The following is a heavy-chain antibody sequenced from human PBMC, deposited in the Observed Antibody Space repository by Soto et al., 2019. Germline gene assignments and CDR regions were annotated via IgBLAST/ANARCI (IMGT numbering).Heavy chain of an antibody. CDR2: ISAYNGNT. CDR1: GYTFTSYG. Sequence: ASVKVSCKASGYTFTSYGISWVRQAPGQGLEWMGWISAYNGNTNYAQKLQGRVTMTTDTSTSTAYMELRSLRSDDTAVYYCARGDWNDYGDYYFDYWGKGTLVTVAS. D-gene: IGHD4-17*01. V-gene: IGHV1-18*01. CDR3: ARGDWNDYGDYYFDY. J-gene: IGHJ4*02.